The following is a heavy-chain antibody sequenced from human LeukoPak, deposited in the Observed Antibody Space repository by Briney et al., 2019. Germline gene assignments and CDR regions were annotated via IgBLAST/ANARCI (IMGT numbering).Heavy chain of an antibody. CDR1: GGSFSGYY. V-gene: IGHV4-34*01. CDR3: ARAVSGYCSGGSCYYYYGMDV. J-gene: IGHJ6*02. Sequence: SETLSLTCAVYGGSFSGYYWSWLRQPPGKGLEWLGEINHSGSTNYNPSLKSRVTISVDTSKNQFSLKLSSVTAADTAVYYCARAVSGYCSGGSCYYYYGMDVWGQGTTVTVSS. D-gene: IGHD2-15*01. CDR2: INHSGST.